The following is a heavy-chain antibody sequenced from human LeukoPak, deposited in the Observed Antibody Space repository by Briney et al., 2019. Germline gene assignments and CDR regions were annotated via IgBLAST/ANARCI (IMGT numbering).Heavy chain of an antibody. CDR1: GYSFSDYW. D-gene: IGHD3-16*01. Sequence: GESLQISCEGSGYSFSDYWIGWVRQMPGKGLDWVGIIYPGASETRYGPSLQGQVTISADKSSSTAYLQWSSLKASDTAMYYCATSIVGGRDAFHLWGQGTMITVSS. CDR3: ATSIVGGRDAFHL. CDR2: IYPGASET. V-gene: IGHV5-51*01. J-gene: IGHJ3*01.